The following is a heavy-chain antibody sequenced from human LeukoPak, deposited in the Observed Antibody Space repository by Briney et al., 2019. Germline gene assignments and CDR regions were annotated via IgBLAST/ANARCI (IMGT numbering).Heavy chain of an antibody. D-gene: IGHD2-2*01. J-gene: IGHJ6*02. CDR1: GGTFSSYA. CDR2: ISAYNGNT. CDR3: AREGYCSSTSCLWGEYYYYGMDV. Sequence: SVKVSCKASGGTFSSYAISWVRQAPGQGLEWMGWISAYNGNTNYAQKLQGRVTMTTDTSTSTAYMELRSLRSDDTAVYYCAREGYCSSTSCLWGEYYYYGMDVWGQGTTVTVSS. V-gene: IGHV1-18*01.